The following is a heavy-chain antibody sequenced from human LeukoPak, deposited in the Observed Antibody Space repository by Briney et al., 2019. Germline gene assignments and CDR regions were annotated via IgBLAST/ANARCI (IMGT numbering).Heavy chain of an antibody. CDR2: ISSSSGYI. CDR1: GFTFSSYS. CDR3: AREQAVTTFVHFDY. V-gene: IGHV3-21*01. J-gene: IGHJ4*02. D-gene: IGHD4-17*01. Sequence: GGSLRLSCAASGFTFSSYSMNWVRQAPGKGLEWGSSISSSSGYIYYADSLKGRFTISRDNAKNSLYLQMNSLRAEDTAVYYCAREQAVTTFVHFDYWGQGILVTVSS.